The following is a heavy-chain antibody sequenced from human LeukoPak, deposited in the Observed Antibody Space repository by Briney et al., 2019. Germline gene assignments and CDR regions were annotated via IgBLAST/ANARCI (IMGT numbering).Heavy chain of an antibody. CDR1: GYTFTGYD. V-gene: IGHV1-2*02. CDR3: ARDPLRRAGTGQWYYYYMDV. J-gene: IGHJ6*03. Sequence: ASVKVSCKASGYTFTGYDMHWVRQAPGQGLEWMGWINPNSGGTNYAQKFQGRVTMTRATSISTAYMELSRLRSDDTAVYYCARDPLRRAGTGQWYYYYMDVWGKGTTVTVSS. D-gene: IGHD6-19*01. CDR2: INPNSGGT.